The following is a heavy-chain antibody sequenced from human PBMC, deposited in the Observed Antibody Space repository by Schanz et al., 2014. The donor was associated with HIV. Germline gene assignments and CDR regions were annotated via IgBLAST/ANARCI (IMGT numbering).Heavy chain of an antibody. D-gene: IGHD3-22*01. J-gene: IGHJ4*02. CDR3: ARGATTYSSGYYYPDY. Sequence: VQLVESGGGVVQPGRSLRLSCAASGFTFSSYWMSWVREAPGKGLEWVANTKEDGSEKNYVDSVKGRFTISRDNAKNSLYLQMNSLRAEDTAVYYCARGATTYSSGYYYPDYWGQGTLVTVSS. CDR1: GFTFSSYW. V-gene: IGHV3-7*01. CDR2: TKEDGSEK.